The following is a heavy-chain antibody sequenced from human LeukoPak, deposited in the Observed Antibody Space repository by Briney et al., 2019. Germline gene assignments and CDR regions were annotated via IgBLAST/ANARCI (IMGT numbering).Heavy chain of an antibody. CDR1: GGSINSSSYY. D-gene: IGHD2-2*01. Sequence: SETLSLTCTVSGGSINSSSYYWGWIRQPPGKGLEWIGSIYYSGSTYYNPSLKSRVTISVDTSTNQFSLKLSSVTAADTAVYYCARAYCSSTSCYLRWFDPWGQGTLVTVSS. J-gene: IGHJ5*02. CDR2: IYYSGST. CDR3: ARAYCSSTSCYLRWFDP. V-gene: IGHV4-39*07.